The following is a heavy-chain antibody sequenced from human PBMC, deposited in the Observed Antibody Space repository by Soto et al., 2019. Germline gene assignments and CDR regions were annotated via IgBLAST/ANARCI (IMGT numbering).Heavy chain of an antibody. V-gene: IGHV4-4*02. D-gene: IGHD3-22*01. CDR3: AKDRVPNDSSGYYSIVIES. CDR2: IYHSGST. Sequence: SETLSLTCAVSGGSISSSNWWSWVRQPPGKGLELIGEIYHSGSTNYNPSLKSRVTISVDKSKNQFSLKLTSVTAEDTAVYSCAKDRVPNDSSGYYSIVIESWGQGTLVTVSS. CDR1: GGSISSSNW. J-gene: IGHJ4*02.